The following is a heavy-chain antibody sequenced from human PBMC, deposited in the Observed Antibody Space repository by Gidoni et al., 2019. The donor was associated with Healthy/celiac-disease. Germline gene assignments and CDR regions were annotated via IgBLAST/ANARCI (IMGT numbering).Heavy chain of an antibody. CDR1: GFTFSRYS. V-gene: IGHV3-48*02. Sequence: EVQLVESGGGLVQPGGSLRLSCAASGFTFSRYSMNWVRQAPGKGLGWVSYISSSSSTIYYADSVKGRFTISRDNAKNSLYLQMNSLRDEDTAVYYCARGGRGGMYYYGSGSLDYWGQGTLVTVSS. CDR2: ISSSSSTI. J-gene: IGHJ4*02. D-gene: IGHD3-10*01. CDR3: ARGGRGGMYYYGSGSLDY.